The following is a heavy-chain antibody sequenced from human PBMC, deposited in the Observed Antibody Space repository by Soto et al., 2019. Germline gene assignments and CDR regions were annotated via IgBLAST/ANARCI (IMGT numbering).Heavy chain of an antibody. CDR2: IIPIFGTA. D-gene: IGHD6-6*01. V-gene: IGHV1-69*13. J-gene: IGHJ6*02. CDR3: ARDDFPTHSSSSVGEYYYYRMDV. CDR1: GGTFSSYA. Sequence: SVKVSCKASGGTFSSYAISWVRQAPGQGLEWMGGIIPIFGTANYAQKFQGRVTITADESTSTAYMELSSLRSEDTAVYYCARDDFPTHSSSSVGEYYYYRMDVWGQGTTVTVSS.